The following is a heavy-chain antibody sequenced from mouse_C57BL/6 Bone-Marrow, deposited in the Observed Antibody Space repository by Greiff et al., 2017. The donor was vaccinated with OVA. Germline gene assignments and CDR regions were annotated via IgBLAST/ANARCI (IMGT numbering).Heavy chain of an antibody. D-gene: IGHD1-1*01. CDR3: ARDAPFTTVVATDYAMDC. V-gene: IGHV7-1*01. CDR1: GFTFSDFY. J-gene: IGHJ4*01. CDR2: SRNKANDYTT. Sequence: EVKVVESGGGLVQSGRSLRLSCATSGFTFSDFYMEWVRQAPGKGLEWIAASRNKANDYTTAYSASVKGRFSVSRDTSQSILYLQMKALRSEDTAIYYCARDAPFTTVVATDYAMDCWGQGTSVTVSS.